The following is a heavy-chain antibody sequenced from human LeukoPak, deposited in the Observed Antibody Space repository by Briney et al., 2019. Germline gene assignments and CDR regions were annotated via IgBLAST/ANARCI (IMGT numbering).Heavy chain of an antibody. J-gene: IGHJ4*02. CDR1: GGSISSSNW. D-gene: IGHD4-17*01. CDR3: AAGLNDYGDYDLDY. CDR2: IYHSGST. V-gene: IGHV4-4*02. Sequence: SGTLSLTCAVSGGSISSSNWWSWVRQPPGQGLEWIGEIYHSGSTNYNPSLKSRVTISVDKSKNQFSLKLSSVTAADTAVYYCAAGLNDYGDYDLDYWGQGTLVTVSS.